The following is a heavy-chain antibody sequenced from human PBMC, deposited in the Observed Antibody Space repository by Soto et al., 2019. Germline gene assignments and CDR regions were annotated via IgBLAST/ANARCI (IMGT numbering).Heavy chain of an antibody. D-gene: IGHD6-19*01. CDR1: GFTFDDYA. CDR3: AKDRSIRVAGLPDS. V-gene: IGHV3-9*01. Sequence: EVQLVESGGGLVQPGASLRLSCVASGFTFDDYAMHWVRQGPGKGLEWVAGITWNSGKIVYADSVKGRFTISRDNAKTSLFLQMNSLRVEDTAFYHRAKDRSIRVAGLPDSWGLGTLVTVSS. J-gene: IGHJ4*02. CDR2: ITWNSGKI.